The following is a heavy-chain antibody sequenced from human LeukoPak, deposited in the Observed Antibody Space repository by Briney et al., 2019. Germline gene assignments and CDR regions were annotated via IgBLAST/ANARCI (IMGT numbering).Heavy chain of an antibody. CDR1: GGSITNYY. Sequence: SETLSLTCTVSGGSITNYYWGWLRQPPGQGLEYIGHIYYSGSTNYNPSLKSRVTISVDMSKNQFSLRLSSVTAADTAIYYCARHKDVGSFPIDSCRQPSLVTVSS. CDR2: IYYSGST. D-gene: IGHD1-26*01. J-gene: IGHJ4*02. CDR3: ARHKDVGSFPIDS. V-gene: IGHV4-59*08.